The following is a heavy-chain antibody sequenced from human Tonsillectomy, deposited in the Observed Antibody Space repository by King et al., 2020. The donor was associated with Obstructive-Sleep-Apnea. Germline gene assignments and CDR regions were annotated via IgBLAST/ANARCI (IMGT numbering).Heavy chain of an antibody. CDR2: ISGSGGST. V-gene: IGHV3-23*04. D-gene: IGHD6-19*01. CDR3: AKELKEWLVRVMRAFAL. J-gene: IGHJ3*01. CDR1: GFTFSSYA. Sequence: VQLVESGGGLVQPGGSLRLSCAASGFTFSSYAMSWVRQAPGKGLEWVSAISGSGGSTYYADSVKGRFTISRDNSKNTRYLQMNSLRAEDTAVYYCAKELKEWLVRVMRAFALWGQGTVVTVPS.